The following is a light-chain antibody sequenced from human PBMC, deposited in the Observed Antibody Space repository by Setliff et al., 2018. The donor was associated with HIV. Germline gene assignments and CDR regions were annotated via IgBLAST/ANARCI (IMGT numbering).Light chain of an antibody. V-gene: IGLV2-14*01. CDR1: SSDVGDYDF. Sequence: QSVLTQPASVSGSPGKSITISCTGTSSDVGDYDFVSWFQQHPGKAPKLMIYEVSNRPSGVSNRFSGSKSGSTASLTISGLQTEDEADYYCSSYTSSHTHVFGTGTKV. CDR2: EVS. J-gene: IGLJ1*01. CDR3: SSYTSSHTHV.